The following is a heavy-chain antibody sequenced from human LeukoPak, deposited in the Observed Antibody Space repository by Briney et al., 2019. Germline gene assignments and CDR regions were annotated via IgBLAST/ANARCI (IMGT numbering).Heavy chain of an antibody. CDR2: ISAYNGNT. Sequence: GASVKVSCKASGSTFTSYGISWVRQAPGQGLEWMGWISAYNGNTNYEQKLQGRVTMTADTSTSTAYMELRSLRSEDTAVYYCARDGRLGMGRGVNAFDIWGQETMVTVSS. D-gene: IGHD3-10*01. CDR1: GSTFTSYG. CDR3: ARDGRLGMGRGVNAFDI. V-gene: IGHV1-18*01. J-gene: IGHJ3*02.